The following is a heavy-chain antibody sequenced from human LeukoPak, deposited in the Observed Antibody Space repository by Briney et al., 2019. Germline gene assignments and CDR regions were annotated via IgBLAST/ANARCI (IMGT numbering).Heavy chain of an antibody. CDR3: ARDPASLPNDAFDI. CDR1: GGSISGYY. CDR2: THTSGST. Sequence: SETVSLTCTVFGGSISGYYWSWIRQPAGKGLEWIGRTHTSGSTNYNPSLKSRVTMSVDTSKKQFSLKVSSVTAVDTAVYYCARDPASLPNDAFDIWGQGTMVTVSS. V-gene: IGHV4-4*07. D-gene: IGHD2-2*01. J-gene: IGHJ3*02.